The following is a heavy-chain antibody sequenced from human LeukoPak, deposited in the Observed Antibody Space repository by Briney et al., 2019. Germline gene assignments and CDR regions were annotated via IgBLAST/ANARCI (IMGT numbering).Heavy chain of an antibody. CDR2: MSNDGSNT. V-gene: IGHV3-30-3*01. CDR3: TRDNPFGAY. J-gene: IGHJ1*01. CDR1: GFTFSSYA. Sequence: GGSLRLSCAASGFTFSSYAMHWVRQAPGKGLEWVAVMSNDGSNTYSADSVKGRFTISRDNAKNSLYLQMNSLRAEDTAVYYCTRDNPFGAYWGQGTLVTVSS. D-gene: IGHD3-3*01.